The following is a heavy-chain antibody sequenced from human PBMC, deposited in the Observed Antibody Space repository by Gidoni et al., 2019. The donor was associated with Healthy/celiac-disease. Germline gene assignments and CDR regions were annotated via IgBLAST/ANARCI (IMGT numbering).Heavy chain of an antibody. CDR2: IEPSDSYP. J-gene: IGHJ4*02. V-gene: IGHV5-10-1*03. CDR1: GSCFTSYW. D-gene: IGHD6-6*01. Sequence: VQLVPSGAEVKKPGESLRISCKGSGSCFTSYWISWVRQMPGKGLEWMGRIEPSDSYPNDSPSFQCHVTISADKPISTAYLQGSSLKASDPAMYYCARHVEYSSSPGYWGQGTLVTVSS. CDR3: ARHVEYSSSPGY.